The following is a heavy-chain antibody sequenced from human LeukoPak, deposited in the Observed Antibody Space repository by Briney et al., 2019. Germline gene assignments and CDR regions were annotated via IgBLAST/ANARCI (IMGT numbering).Heavy chain of an antibody. CDR3: ARGEVGAHFDY. J-gene: IGHJ4*02. CDR1: GYSISSGYY. V-gene: IGHV4-38-2*02. CDR2: IYHSGST. Sequence: PSETLSLTCTVSGYSISSGYYWGWIRQPPGKGLEWIGSIYHSGSTYYNPSLKSRVTISVDTSKNQFSLKLSSVTAADTAVYYCARGEVGAHFDYWGQATLVTVSS. D-gene: IGHD1-26*01.